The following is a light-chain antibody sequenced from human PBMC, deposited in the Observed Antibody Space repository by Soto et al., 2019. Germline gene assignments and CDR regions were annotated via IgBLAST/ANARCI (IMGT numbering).Light chain of an antibody. Sequence: QSVLTQPPSASGTPGQRVIVSCSGTYSNIGINDVHWYRQLSGSAPQILIYDTTERATGVPDRFSGSKSGTSASLAISGPHAADQADYTCAAWDESLNGPIFGGGTKVTV. CDR1: YSNIGIND. CDR3: AAWDESLNGPI. V-gene: IGLV1-44*01. J-gene: IGLJ2*01. CDR2: DTT.